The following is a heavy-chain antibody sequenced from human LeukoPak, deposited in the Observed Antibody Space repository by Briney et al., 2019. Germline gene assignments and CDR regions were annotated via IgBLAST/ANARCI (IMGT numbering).Heavy chain of an antibody. CDR3: ARDLSLAARPLPYY. V-gene: IGHV3-53*01. CDR2: IYSDDST. J-gene: IGHJ4*02. Sequence: GGSLRLSCAASGFTVSNNYMSWVRQAPGKGLEWVSVIYSDDSTNYADSVKGRFTISRDNAKNSLYLQMNSLRAEDTAVYYCARDLSLAARPLPYYWGQGTLVTVSS. D-gene: IGHD6-6*01. CDR1: GFTVSNNY.